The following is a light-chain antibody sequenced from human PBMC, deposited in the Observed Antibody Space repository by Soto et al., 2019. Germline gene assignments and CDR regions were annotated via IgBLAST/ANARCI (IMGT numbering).Light chain of an antibody. CDR2: DIS. Sequence: DAVLTQTPLSSPVALGQPATISCRSSQSLVHANGNTFLSWLHQRPGQPPRLLIYDISKRFSGVPDRFTGSGAGTDFTLRISRVEAEDVGLYYCMQITHFPRTFGQGTKVDIK. CDR3: MQITHFPRT. J-gene: IGKJ1*01. CDR1: QSLVHANGNTF. V-gene: IGKV2-24*01.